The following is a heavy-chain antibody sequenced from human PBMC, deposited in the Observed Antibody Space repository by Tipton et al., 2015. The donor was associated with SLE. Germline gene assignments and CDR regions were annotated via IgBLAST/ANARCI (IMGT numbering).Heavy chain of an antibody. J-gene: IGHJ4*02. CDR1: GGSISSSSYY. V-gene: IGHV4-39*07. CDR2: IYYSGST. CDR3: AREGVPRTRGFDY. Sequence: GLVKPSETLSLTCTVSGGSISSSSYYWGWIRQPPGKGLEWIGSIYYSGSTYYNPSLKSRVTISVDTSKNQFSLKLSSVTAADTAVYYCAREGVPRTRGFDYWGQGTLVTVSS. D-gene: IGHD1-1*01.